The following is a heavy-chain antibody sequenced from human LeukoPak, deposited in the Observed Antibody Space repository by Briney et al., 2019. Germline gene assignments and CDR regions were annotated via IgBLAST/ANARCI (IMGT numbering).Heavy chain of an antibody. D-gene: IGHD3-10*01. Sequence: GGSLRLSCAASGFTFSSYSMNWVRQAPGKGLEWVSSISSSSDYIYYADSVKGRITISRDNAKNSLYLQMNRLRAEDTAVYFCAREAQGSGLPGLSRYYYMDVWGKGTTVTVSS. CDR1: GFTFSSYS. CDR3: AREAQGSGLPGLSRYYYMDV. V-gene: IGHV3-21*01. J-gene: IGHJ6*03. CDR2: ISSSSDYI.